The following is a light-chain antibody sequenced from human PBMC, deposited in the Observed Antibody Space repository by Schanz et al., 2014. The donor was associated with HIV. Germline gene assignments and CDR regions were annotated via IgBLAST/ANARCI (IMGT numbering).Light chain of an antibody. CDR3: QQLNSYPFT. CDR2: GAS. V-gene: IGKV3-11*01. J-gene: IGKJ4*01. Sequence: TQSPSTLSASVGDRVTLSCRASQSVSSYLAWYQQKPGQAPRLLIYGASSRATGIPDRFSGSGSGTDFTLTISRLEPDDFATYYCQQLNSYPFTFGGGTKVEVK. CDR1: QSVSSY.